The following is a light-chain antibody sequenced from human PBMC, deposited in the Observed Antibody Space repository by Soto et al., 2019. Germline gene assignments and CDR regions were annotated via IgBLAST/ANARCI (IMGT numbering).Light chain of an antibody. J-gene: IGKJ1*01. CDR1: QSVSSSY. Sequence: EIVLTQSPGTLSLSPGERATLSCRASQSVSSSYLAWYQQKPGQAHRLLIYGASSRATGIPDRFSGSGSGTDFTLTISRLEPEDFAVYYCQQYGSSPLTFGQGTQVEIK. V-gene: IGKV3-20*01. CDR3: QQYGSSPLT. CDR2: GAS.